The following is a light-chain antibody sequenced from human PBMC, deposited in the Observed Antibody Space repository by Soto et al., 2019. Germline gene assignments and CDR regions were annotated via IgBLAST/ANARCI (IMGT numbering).Light chain of an antibody. J-gene: IGLJ1*01. CDR2: EVN. CDR1: SSDVGAHNF. CDR3: SSYAGSNNYV. Sequence: QSVLTQPPSASGSPGQSVTISCTGTSSDVGAHNFVSWHQQHPDKAPKLMIYEVNKRPSGVPDRFSGSKSGNTASLTVSGLQAEDEADYYCSSYAGSNNYVFGPGTKVTVL. V-gene: IGLV2-8*01.